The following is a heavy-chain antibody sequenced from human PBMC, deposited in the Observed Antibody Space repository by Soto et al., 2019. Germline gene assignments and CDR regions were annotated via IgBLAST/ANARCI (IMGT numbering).Heavy chain of an antibody. D-gene: IGHD3-22*01. Sequence: GWSLRLSCAASGSTFSSYGMHWVRQAPGKGLEWVAVISYDGSNKYYADSVKGRFTISRDNSKNTLYLQMNSLRAEDTAVYYCANEYYYDSSGSLLRYWGKGTLVTVSS. V-gene: IGHV3-30*18. CDR1: GSTFSSYG. CDR3: ANEYYYDSSGSLLRY. J-gene: IGHJ4*02. CDR2: ISYDGSNK.